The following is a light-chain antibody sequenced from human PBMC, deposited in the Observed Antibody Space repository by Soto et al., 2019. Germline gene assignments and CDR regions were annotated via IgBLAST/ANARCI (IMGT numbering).Light chain of an antibody. CDR2: DVS. V-gene: IGLV2-14*01. Sequence: QSVLTQPASVSGSPGQSITISCAGTSSDIGGYNYVSWYQQHPGKAPQLMIYDVSSRPSGVSNRFSGSKSGNTASLTISGLQPEDEADYYCGSFTSSSTLIFGGGTKVTVL. J-gene: IGLJ2*01. CDR3: GSFTSSSTLI. CDR1: SSDIGGYNY.